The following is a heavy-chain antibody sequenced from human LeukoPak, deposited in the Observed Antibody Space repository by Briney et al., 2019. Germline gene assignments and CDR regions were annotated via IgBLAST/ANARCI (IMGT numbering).Heavy chain of an antibody. CDR2: IYYSGST. Sequence: SETLSLTCTVSGGSISSYYWSWIRQPPGKGLEWIGYIYYSGSTNYNPSLKSRVTISVDTSKNQFSLKLSSVTAADTAVYYCARDPLGYCSGGSCYSGYFDYWGQGTLATVSS. D-gene: IGHD2-15*01. J-gene: IGHJ4*02. CDR3: ARDPLGYCSGGSCYSGYFDY. V-gene: IGHV4-59*01. CDR1: GGSISSYY.